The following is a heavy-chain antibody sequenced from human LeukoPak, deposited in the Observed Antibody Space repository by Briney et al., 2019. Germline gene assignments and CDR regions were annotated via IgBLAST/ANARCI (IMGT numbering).Heavy chain of an antibody. V-gene: IGHV3-21*04. CDR3: AKVTVLEWLLLGYYFDY. J-gene: IGHJ4*02. D-gene: IGHD3-3*01. CDR2: ISSSSSYI. CDR1: GFTFSSYS. Sequence: GGSLRLSCAASGFTFSSYSMNWVRQAPGKGLEWVSSISSSSSYIYYADSVKGRFTISRDNAKNSLYLQMNSLRAEDTAVYYCAKVTVLEWLLLGYYFDYWGQGTLVTVSS.